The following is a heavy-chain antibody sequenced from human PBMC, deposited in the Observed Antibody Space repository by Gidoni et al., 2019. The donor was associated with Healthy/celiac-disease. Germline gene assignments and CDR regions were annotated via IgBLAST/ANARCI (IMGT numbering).Heavy chain of an antibody. D-gene: IGHD4-17*01. CDR3: ARGNDYGDYPLDY. CDR2: INHSGST. V-gene: IGHV4-34*01. Sequence: QVQLQQWGAGLLKPSETLSLHCAAYGGSFSGYSWSWIRQPPGKGLEWSGEINHSGSTNYNPSLKSRVTILVDTSKNQFSLKLSSVTAADTAVYYCARGNDYGDYPLDYWGQGTLVTVSS. J-gene: IGHJ4*02. CDR1: GGSFSGYS.